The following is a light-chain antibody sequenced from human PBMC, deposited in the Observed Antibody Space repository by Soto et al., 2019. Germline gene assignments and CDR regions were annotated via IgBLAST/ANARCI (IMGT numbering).Light chain of an antibody. CDR3: FQATHWPWT. CDR2: KVS. CDR1: QSLVYRDGNTY. Sequence: DVVMTQSPLSLPVTLGQPASISCRSGQSLVYRDGNTYLHWFHQRPGQSPRRLLYKVSNRDSGVTDRFSGSGSGSDFTLKISRVEAEDVGLYYCFQATHWPWTFGQGTKVEIK. V-gene: IGKV2-30*01. J-gene: IGKJ1*01.